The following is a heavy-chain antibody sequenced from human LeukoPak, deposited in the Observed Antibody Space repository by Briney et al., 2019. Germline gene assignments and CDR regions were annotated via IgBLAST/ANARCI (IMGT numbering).Heavy chain of an antibody. Sequence: GASVKVSCKASGYTFTGYYMHWVRQAPGQGLEWMGWINPNSGGTNYAQKFQGRVTMTRDTSISTAYMELSRLRSDDTAVYYCARVEGWSSSWPFDYWGQGTLVTVSS. CDR2: INPNSGGT. J-gene: IGHJ4*02. CDR3: ARVEGWSSSWPFDY. V-gene: IGHV1-2*02. CDR1: GYTFTGYY. D-gene: IGHD6-13*01.